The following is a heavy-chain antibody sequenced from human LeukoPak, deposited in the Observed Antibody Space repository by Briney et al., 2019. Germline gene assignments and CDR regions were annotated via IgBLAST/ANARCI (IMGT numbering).Heavy chain of an antibody. D-gene: IGHD2-8*01. CDR2: IYYSGST. Sequence: PSETLSLTCTVSGCSISSSSDYWGWIRQPPGKGLEWIGSIYYSGSTYYNPSLKSRVTISVDTSKNQFSLKLSSVTAADTAVYYCARLLSADIVLMVYAIPNAFDIWGQGTMVTVSS. CDR3: ARLLSADIVLMVYAIPNAFDI. V-gene: IGHV4-39*01. J-gene: IGHJ3*02. CDR1: GCSISSSSDY.